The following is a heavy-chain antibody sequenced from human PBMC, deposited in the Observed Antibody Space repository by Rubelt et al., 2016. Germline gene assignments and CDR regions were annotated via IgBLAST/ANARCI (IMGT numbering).Heavy chain of an antibody. D-gene: IGHD6-19*01. CDR3: ARCSSSDCQGFDL. J-gene: IGHJ2*01. V-gene: IGHV4-34*01. CDR2: INKSGNT. CDR1: GGSFSGYY. Sequence: QVQLKQWGAGLLKPSDTLSLTCAVYGGSFSGYYWSWIRQPPGKGLEWIGDINKSGNTDYNPSLKSRVTMSLETSKNQFSLIRSSVTAVDTAVYYCARCSSSDCQGFDLWGRGTLVTVSS.